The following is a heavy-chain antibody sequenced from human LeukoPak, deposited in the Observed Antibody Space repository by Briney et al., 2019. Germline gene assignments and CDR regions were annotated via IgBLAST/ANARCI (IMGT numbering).Heavy chain of an antibody. Sequence: ASVKVSCRASGYTFTGYYMHWVRQAPGQGLEWMGWINPNSGGTNYAQKFQGRVTMTRDTSISTAYMELSRLRSDDTAVYYCARDAVWNYYDSSGYDYWGQGTLVTVSS. CDR3: ARDAVWNYYDSSGYDY. J-gene: IGHJ4*02. CDR2: INPNSGGT. D-gene: IGHD3-22*01. CDR1: GYTFTGYY. V-gene: IGHV1-2*02.